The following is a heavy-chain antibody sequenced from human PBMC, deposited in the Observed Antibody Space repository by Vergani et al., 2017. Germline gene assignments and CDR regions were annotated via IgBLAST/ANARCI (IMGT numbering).Heavy chain of an antibody. V-gene: IGHV3-33*01. Sequence: QVQQVESGGGVVQPGRSLRLSCAASGFTFSTYGLHWVRQAPGKGLEWVAVIWYDGSNKYYADSVKGRFTVSRDNSKNTLYLQMNGLRAEDTAVYYCARGAGYCSSTSCPPTLRNYYYYMDVWGKGTTVTVSS. CDR3: ARGAGYCSSTSCPPTLRNYYYYMDV. J-gene: IGHJ6*03. D-gene: IGHD2-2*01. CDR2: IWYDGSNK. CDR1: GFTFSTYG.